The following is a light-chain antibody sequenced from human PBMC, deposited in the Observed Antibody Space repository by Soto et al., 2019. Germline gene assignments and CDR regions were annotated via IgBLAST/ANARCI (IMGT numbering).Light chain of an antibody. J-gene: IGKJ4*01. CDR1: HDISDY. CDR3: QQYDNVPLT. V-gene: IGKV1-33*01. Sequence: QMTQSPSSLSAAVGDRVTITCQASHDISDYLNWYKHKPGEAPKLLIYDASKLEAGVPSRFSGRGSGTDFTFSISSLQPEDIATYYCQQYDNVPLTFGGGTKVEIK. CDR2: DAS.